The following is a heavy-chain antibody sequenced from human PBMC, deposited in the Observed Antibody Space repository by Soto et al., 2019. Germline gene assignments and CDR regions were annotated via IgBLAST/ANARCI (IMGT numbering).Heavy chain of an antibody. D-gene: IGHD2-2*02. CDR3: ARGGYCSSTSCYTYGSGSILPTHFDY. Sequence: PGGSLRLSCAASGFTFSSYDMHWVRQATGKGLEWVSAIGTAGDTYYPGSVKGRFTISRENAKNSLYLQMNSLRAGDTAVYYCARGGYCSSTSCYTYGSGSILPTHFDYWGQGTLVTV. V-gene: IGHV3-13*01. CDR1: GFTFSSYD. CDR2: IGTAGDT. J-gene: IGHJ4*02.